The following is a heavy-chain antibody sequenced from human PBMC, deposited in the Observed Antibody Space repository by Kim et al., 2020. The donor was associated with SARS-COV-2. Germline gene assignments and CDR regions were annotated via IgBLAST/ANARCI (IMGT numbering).Heavy chain of an antibody. D-gene: IGHD3-10*01. CDR2: ISSSSSYI. CDR3: ARDGGYYGSVHNWFDP. V-gene: IGHV3-21*01. Sequence: GGSLRLSCAASGFTFSSYSMNWVRQAPGKGLEWVSSISSSSSYIYYADSVKGRFTISRDNAKNSLYLQMNSLRAEDTAVYYCARDGGYYGSVHNWFDPWGQGTLVTVSS. J-gene: IGHJ5*02. CDR1: GFTFSSYS.